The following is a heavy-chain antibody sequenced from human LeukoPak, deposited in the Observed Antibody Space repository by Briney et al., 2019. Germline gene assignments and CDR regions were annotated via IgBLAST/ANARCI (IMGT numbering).Heavy chain of an antibody. J-gene: IGHJ6*02. CDR3: ARQSDSRAAAGIVREYYYYGMDV. V-gene: IGHV5-51*01. CDR1: GYSFTSYW. D-gene: IGHD6-13*01. CDR2: IYPGDSDT. Sequence: MLGESLKISCKGSGYSFTSYWIGWVRQMPGKGLEWMGIIYPGDSDTRYSPSFQGQVTISADKSISTAYLQWSSLKASDTAMYYCARQSDSRAAAGIVREYYYYGMDVWGQGTTVTVSS.